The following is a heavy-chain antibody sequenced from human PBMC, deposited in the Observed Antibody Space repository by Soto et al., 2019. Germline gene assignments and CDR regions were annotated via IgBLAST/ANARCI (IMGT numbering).Heavy chain of an antibody. V-gene: IGHV5-51*01. CDR2: IYPGDSDT. CDR1: GHSFTTYW. CDR3: ARCSSTSCYAVY. D-gene: IGHD2-2*01. Sequence: PGESLKISCKGSGHSFTTYWIAWVRQMPGKGLEWMGIIYPGDSDTRYSPSFQGQVTISADKSISTAYLQWSSLKASDTAMYYCARCSSTSCYAVYWGQGTLVTVSS. J-gene: IGHJ4*01.